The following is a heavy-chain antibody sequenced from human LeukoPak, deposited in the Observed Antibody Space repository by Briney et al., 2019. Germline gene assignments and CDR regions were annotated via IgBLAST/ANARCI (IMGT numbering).Heavy chain of an antibody. CDR1: GFIFTHGW. J-gene: IGHJ5*02. D-gene: IGHD1-14*01. CDR3: TTVQTGRFDP. CDR2: IKSKTDGGTA. Sequence: GESLRLSCVASGFIFTHGWTSWVRQAPGKGLERVGRIKSKTDGGTADYAAPVKGRFTISRDESTNTLYLQMNSLKTEDTGVYYCTTVQTGRFDPWGQGTLVTVSS. V-gene: IGHV3-15*01.